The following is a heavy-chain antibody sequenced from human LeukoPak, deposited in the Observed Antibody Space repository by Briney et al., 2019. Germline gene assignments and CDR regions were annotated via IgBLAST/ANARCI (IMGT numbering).Heavy chain of an antibody. V-gene: IGHV3-30*18. CDR1: GFTFSSYG. Sequence: GGSLRLSCAASGFTFSSYGMHWVRQAPGKGLEWVAVISYDGSNKYYADSVKGRFTISRDNSKNTLYLQMNSLRAEDTAVYYCAKDGSYYYGSGSLGLDPWGQGTLVTVSS. CDR2: ISYDGSNK. CDR3: AKDGSYYYGSGSLGLDP. J-gene: IGHJ5*02. D-gene: IGHD3-10*01.